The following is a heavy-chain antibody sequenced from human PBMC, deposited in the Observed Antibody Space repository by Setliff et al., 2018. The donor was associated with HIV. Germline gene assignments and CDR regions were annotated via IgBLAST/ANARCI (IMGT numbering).Heavy chain of an antibody. Sequence: ASVNVSCKASGGTFSSYAINWVRQAPGQGLEWMGGIIPMFGTLNFAQKFQGRVTITTDESTSTAYMELNSLRSEDTAVYYCARGHSHGYGYSGSYGPFDIWGQGTMVTVSS. V-gene: IGHV1-69*05. CDR2: IIPMFGTL. D-gene: IGHD1-26*01. CDR1: GGTFSSYA. CDR3: ARGHSHGYGYSGSYGPFDI. J-gene: IGHJ3*02.